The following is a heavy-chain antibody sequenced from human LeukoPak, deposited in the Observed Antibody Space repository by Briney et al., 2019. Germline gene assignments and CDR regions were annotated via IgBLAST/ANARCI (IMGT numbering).Heavy chain of an antibody. CDR3: ASTSRSIPGKLVMDV. Sequence: TSETLSLTCTVSGGSVSSGSYYWSWIRQPPGKGLEWIVYIYYSGSTNYNPSLKSRVTISVDTSKNQFSLKLSSVTAADTAVYYCASTSRSIPGKLVMDVWGQGTTVTVSS. CDR1: GGSVSSGSYY. J-gene: IGHJ6*02. CDR2: IYYSGST. D-gene: IGHD3-16*01. V-gene: IGHV4-61*01.